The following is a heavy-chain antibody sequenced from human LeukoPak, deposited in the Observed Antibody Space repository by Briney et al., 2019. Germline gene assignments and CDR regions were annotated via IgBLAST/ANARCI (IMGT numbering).Heavy chain of an antibody. J-gene: IGHJ6*02. V-gene: IGHV4-4*07. D-gene: IGHD3-10*01. CDR3: ARERYGFGERYYYFGMDV. Sequence: KPSETLSLTRTVSGGSLSSYYCSWIRQPARRGLEWVVRVYTSGSTNYNPPLKSRVTMSVDTSKNQFSLKLSSVTAADTAVYYCARERYGFGERYYYFGMDVWGQGTTVTVSS. CDR2: VYTSGST. CDR1: GGSLSSYY.